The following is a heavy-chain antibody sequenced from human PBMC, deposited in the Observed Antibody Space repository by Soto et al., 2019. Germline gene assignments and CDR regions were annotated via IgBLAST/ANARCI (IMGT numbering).Heavy chain of an antibody. CDR1: QFTLSNCG. V-gene: IGHV3-30*18. Sequence: QVQLVESGGGVVQPGGSLILSCAASQFTLSNCGMHWVRQAPGRGLEWVAMISYDGNEKHYIDSVKGRFTISRDDSKNTLYLQMNSLRPEDTAVYYCAKDLYTSGWYNYFDPWGQGTLVTVPS. CDR2: ISYDGNEK. J-gene: IGHJ5*02. D-gene: IGHD6-19*01. CDR3: AKDLYTSGWYNYFDP.